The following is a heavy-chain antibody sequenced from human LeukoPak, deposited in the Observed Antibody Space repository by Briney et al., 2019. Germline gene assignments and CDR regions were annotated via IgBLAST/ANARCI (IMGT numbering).Heavy chain of an antibody. J-gene: IGHJ4*02. CDR3: VTTAGKSPVDH. CDR2: VHYSRCA. CDR1: GVSVINYY. V-gene: IGHV4-59*02. Sequence: SETLSLTCAVSGVSVINYYWTWIRQPPGQGMEWFGFVHYSRCAYNSPYLKNRGTISLDASKNQVSLQFSSVTTADTHVYYCVTTAGKSPVDHWGQGTLVTVSS.